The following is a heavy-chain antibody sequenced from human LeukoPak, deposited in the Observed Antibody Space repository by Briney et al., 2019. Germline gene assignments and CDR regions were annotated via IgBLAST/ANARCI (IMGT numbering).Heavy chain of an antibody. D-gene: IGHD1-7*01. V-gene: IGHV3-7*01. CDR2: IRQDGSET. Sequence: GGPLRLSCAASGFTFTNYWMTWVRQAPGKGPEWVANIRQDGSETNYVDSVRGRFTIARDNTKNSLYLQMTSLRGEDTAVYYCASRAGKPGNTPWCFDYWGQGALVTVSS. J-gene: IGHJ4*02. CDR3: ASRAGKPGNTPWCFDY. CDR1: GFTFTNYW.